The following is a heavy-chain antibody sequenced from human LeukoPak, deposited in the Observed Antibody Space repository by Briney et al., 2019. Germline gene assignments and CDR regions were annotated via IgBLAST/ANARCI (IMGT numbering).Heavy chain of an antibody. CDR3: ARDIAVAGFDY. CDR2: ISYDGNNK. Sequence: GGSLRLFCAASGFTFSSNAMHWVRQAPGKGLEWVAVISYDGNNKYYADSVKGRFTLSRDNSKNTLYLQMNSLRAEDTAVYYCARDIAVAGFDYWGQGTLVTVSS. CDR1: GFTFSSNA. V-gene: IGHV3-30*04. J-gene: IGHJ4*02. D-gene: IGHD6-19*01.